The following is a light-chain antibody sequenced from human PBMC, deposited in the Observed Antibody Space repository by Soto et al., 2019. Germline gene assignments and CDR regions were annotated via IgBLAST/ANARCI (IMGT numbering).Light chain of an antibody. Sequence: GDRVTITCRASQSISSYLNWYQQKPGKAPKLLIYAASSLQSGVPSRFSGSGSGTDFTLTISSLQPEDFATYYCQQSYGTPFTFGQGTKVDIK. CDR1: QSISSY. J-gene: IGKJ1*01. CDR3: QQSYGTPFT. CDR2: AAS. V-gene: IGKV1-39*01.